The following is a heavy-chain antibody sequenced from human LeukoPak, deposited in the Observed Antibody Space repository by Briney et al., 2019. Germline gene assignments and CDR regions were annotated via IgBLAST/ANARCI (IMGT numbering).Heavy chain of an antibody. J-gene: IGHJ4*02. Sequence: GGSLRLSCAASGFTFSDYYMSWIRQAPGKGLEWVSYISSSGSTIYYADSVKGRFTISRDNAKNSLYLQMISLRAEDTAVYYCARDTLRVPFFDYWGQGNLVTVSS. CDR2: ISSSGSTI. V-gene: IGHV3-11*01. CDR1: GFTFSDYY. CDR3: ARDTLRVPFFDY. D-gene: IGHD2/OR15-2a*01.